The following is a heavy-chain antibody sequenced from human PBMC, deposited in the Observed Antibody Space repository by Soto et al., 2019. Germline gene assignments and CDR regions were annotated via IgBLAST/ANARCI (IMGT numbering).Heavy chain of an antibody. CDR2: ISAYNGNT. CDR1: GYTFTSYG. D-gene: IGHD6-19*01. Sequence: ASVKVSCKASGYTFTSYGISWGRQAPGQGLEWMGWISAYNGNTNYAQKLQGRVTMTTDTSTSTAYMELRSLRSDDTAVYYCARSIAVAGTGYYYGMDVWGQGTTVTVSS. CDR3: ARSIAVAGTGYYYGMDV. V-gene: IGHV1-18*01. J-gene: IGHJ6*02.